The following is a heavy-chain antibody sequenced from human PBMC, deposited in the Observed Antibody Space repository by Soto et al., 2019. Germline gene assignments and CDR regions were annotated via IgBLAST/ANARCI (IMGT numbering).Heavy chain of an antibody. CDR1: GFTFSSYA. J-gene: IGHJ6*02. V-gene: IGHV3-30-3*01. CDR2: ISYDGSNK. CDR3: ARDLRASKYSSSWYGPSYYYYGMDV. Sequence: SLRLSCAASGFTFSSYAMHWVRQAPGKGLEWVAVISYDGSNKYYADSVKGRFTISRDNSKNTLYLQMNSLRAEDTAVYYCARDLRASKYSSSWYGPSYYYYGMDVWGQGTTVTVSS. D-gene: IGHD6-13*01.